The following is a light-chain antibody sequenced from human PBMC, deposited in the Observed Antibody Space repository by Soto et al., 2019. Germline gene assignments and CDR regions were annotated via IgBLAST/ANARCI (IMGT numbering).Light chain of an antibody. J-gene: IGKJ5*01. CDR1: QGISSY. V-gene: IGKV1-9*01. CDR2: AAS. CDR3: QQLNSYLIT. Sequence: IRMTQSPSSLSASTGDRVTITCRASQGISSYLAWYQQKPGKAPKLLIYAASTLHTGVPSRFSGSGSGTEFTLTISSLQPEDFATYYCQQLNSYLITFGQGTRLEI.